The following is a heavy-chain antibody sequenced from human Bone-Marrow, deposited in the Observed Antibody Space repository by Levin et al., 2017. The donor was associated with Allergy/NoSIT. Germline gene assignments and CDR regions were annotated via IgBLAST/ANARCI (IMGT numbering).Heavy chain of an antibody. V-gene: IGHV3-21*01. J-gene: IGHJ4*02. CDR1: GFSFSSYS. CDR3: TTDGVSYYNN. CDR2: ISQYSEHT. D-gene: IGHD1-26*01. Sequence: GGSLRLSCVASGFSFSSYSMDWVRQVPGKGLEWVSSISQYSEHTFYADSVKGRFTISRDNAKKSLYLQMNSLRADDTGVYYCTTDGVSYYNNWGQGTQVTVSS.